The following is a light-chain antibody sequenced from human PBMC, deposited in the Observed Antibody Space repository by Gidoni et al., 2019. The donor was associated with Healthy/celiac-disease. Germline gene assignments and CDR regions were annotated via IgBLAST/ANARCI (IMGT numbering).Light chain of an antibody. V-gene: IGLV1-47*02. J-gene: IGLJ2*01. CDR1: SSNIGSNY. CDR2: SNN. CDR3: AAWDDSLSGVV. Sequence: QSVLTQPPSASGTPGQRVTISCSGSSSNIGSNYVYWYQQLPGTAPKLLIHSNNQRPSGVPDRFSGSKSGTSASLAISGLRSEDEADYYCAAWDDSLSGVVFGGGTKLXV.